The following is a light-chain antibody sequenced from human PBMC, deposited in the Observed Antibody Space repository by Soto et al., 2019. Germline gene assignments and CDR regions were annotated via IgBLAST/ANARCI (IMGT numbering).Light chain of an antibody. CDR2: ATS. CDR3: QQYNDLPR. J-gene: IGKJ3*01. Sequence: DVQMTQSPSTLPASVGDRVTITCRASQTVSKSLNWYQQRPGKAPELLVYATSHLQDGVPSRFSGSGSGTDFALAISSLQPEDFATYYCQQYNDLPRFGPGTKVDIK. CDR1: QTVSKS. V-gene: IGKV1-39*01.